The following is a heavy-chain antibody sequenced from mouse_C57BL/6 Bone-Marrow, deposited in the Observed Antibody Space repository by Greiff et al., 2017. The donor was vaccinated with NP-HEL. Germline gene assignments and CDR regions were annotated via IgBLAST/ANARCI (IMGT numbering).Heavy chain of an antibody. Sequence: QVQLKQPGAELVKPGASVKLSCKASGYTFTSYWMHWVKQRPGQGLEWIGMIHPNSGSTNYNEKFKSKATLTVDKSSSTAYMQLSSLTSEDSAVYYCARRYYYGSSSWFAYWGQGTLVTVSA. CDR3: ARRYYYGSSSWFAY. CDR2: IHPNSGST. D-gene: IGHD1-1*01. V-gene: IGHV1-64*01. CDR1: GYTFTSYW. J-gene: IGHJ3*01.